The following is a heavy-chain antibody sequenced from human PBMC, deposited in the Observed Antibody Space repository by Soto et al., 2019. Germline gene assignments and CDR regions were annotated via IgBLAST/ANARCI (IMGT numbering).Heavy chain of an antibody. CDR2: INPNSGGT. CDR1: GDSFTGCY. D-gene: IGHD3-3*01. J-gene: IGHJ6*02. Sequence: ASVEVSCKASGDSFTGCYMHWVRQAAGQGLVWMGWINPNSGGTKYAEKFQGWNTMNNDTYISKAYMELSRLSTADTAVYYSAKDNRPVLRFLEWFPPDYYYYSYGMDVWGQGTTVTVSS. CDR3: AKDNRPVLRFLEWFPPDYYYYSYGMDV. V-gene: IGHV1-2*04.